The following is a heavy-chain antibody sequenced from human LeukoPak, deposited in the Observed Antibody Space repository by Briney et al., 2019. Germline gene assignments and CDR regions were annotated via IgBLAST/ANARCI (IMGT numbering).Heavy chain of an antibody. V-gene: IGHV3-9*03. J-gene: IGHJ4*02. CDR1: GFTFDDHG. D-gene: IGHD5-18*01. CDR3: TRAPGYSSGSVDY. CDR2: ISWNSGSI. Sequence: QTGRSLRLSCAASGFTFDDHGMHWVRQAPGKGLEWVSGISWNSGSIGYADSVKGRFTISRDNAKSTLYLQMNSLRTDDMALYYCTRAPGYSSGSVDYWGQGTLVTVSS.